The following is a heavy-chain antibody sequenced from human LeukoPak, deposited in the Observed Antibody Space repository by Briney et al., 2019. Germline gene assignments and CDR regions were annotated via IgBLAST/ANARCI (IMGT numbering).Heavy chain of an antibody. J-gene: IGHJ5*02. CDR2: INSDGSST. CDR1: GFTFTSYW. D-gene: IGHD1-26*01. V-gene: IGHV3-74*01. Sequence: GGSLRLSCAASGFTFTSYWMHCVRHASGKGLVWVSRINSDGSSTSYADSVKGRFTISRDNAKNTLYLQMNSLRAEDTAVYYCARDRGSRNWFDPWGQGTLVTVSS. CDR3: ARDRGSRNWFDP.